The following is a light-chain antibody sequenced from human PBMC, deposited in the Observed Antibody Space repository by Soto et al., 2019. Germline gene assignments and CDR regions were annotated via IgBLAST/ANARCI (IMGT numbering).Light chain of an antibody. V-gene: IGLV2-14*03. J-gene: IGLJ2*01. CDR3: SSYTSTGPQVL. CDR2: NVN. Sequence: QSALTQPASVSGSPGQSITISCTGTSSDIGGYNYVSWYQRHPGRAPKLIIYNVNDRPPWISDRFSGSKSYNAASLTISGLQTEDEADYLCSSYTSTGPQVLFGGGTKVTVL. CDR1: SSDIGGYNY.